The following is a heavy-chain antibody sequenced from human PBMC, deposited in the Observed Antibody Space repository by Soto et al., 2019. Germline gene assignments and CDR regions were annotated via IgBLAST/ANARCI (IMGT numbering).Heavy chain of an antibody. D-gene: IGHD3-10*01. Sequence: GESLKISCNGSGYRFTNYWICWVRQMPWKGLEWMGIIDPGDSDTRYSPSFQGQVTISVDKSISTAYLQWSSLKASDTAMYYCAARVGSSPLYYYGVDVWGQGTTVTVSS. V-gene: IGHV5-51*01. CDR1: GYRFTNYW. CDR3: AARVGSSPLYYYGVDV. CDR2: IDPGDSDT. J-gene: IGHJ6*02.